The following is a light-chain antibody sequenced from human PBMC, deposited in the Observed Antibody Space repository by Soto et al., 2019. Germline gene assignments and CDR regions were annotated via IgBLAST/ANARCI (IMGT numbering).Light chain of an antibody. V-gene: IGLV2-14*01. J-gene: IGLJ1*01. CDR2: DVS. Sequence: QSALTQPASVSGSPGQSITISCTGTSSDVGGYNYVSWYQQHPGKAPKFMIYDVSNRPSGVSNRFSGSKSGNTASLTISGLQAEYEADYHCSSYTTSNTRQIVFGTGTKLTVL. CDR1: SSDVGGYNY. CDR3: SSYTTSNTRQIV.